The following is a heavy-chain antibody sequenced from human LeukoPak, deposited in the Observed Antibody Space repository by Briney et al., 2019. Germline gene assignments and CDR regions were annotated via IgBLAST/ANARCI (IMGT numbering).Heavy chain of an antibody. V-gene: IGHV3-30-3*01. J-gene: IGHJ4*02. CDR3: ARETGSAVGSTDFDY. CDR1: GFTFSSYA. Sequence: PGRSLRLSCAASGFTFSSYAMHWVRQAPGKGLEWVSVMSYDGSNKYYADSVKGRFTISRDNSKNTLYLQMNSLRAEDTAVYYCARETGSAVGSTDFDYWGQGTLVTVSS. CDR2: MSYDGSNK. D-gene: IGHD4-17*01.